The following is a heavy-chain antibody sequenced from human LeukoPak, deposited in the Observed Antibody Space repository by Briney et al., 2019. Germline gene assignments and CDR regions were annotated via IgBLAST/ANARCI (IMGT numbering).Heavy chain of an antibody. Sequence: SGGSLRLSCEASGFTFSSFAMTWVRQAPGKGLEWVSSITGSHGRTYNTDSVKGRSTISRDNSQNTLYLQMNSLRAEDTAVYYCTKDPNGDYVGAFDPWGQGTLVTVSS. CDR3: TKDPNGDYVGAFDP. CDR1: GFTFSSFA. V-gene: IGHV3-23*01. D-gene: IGHD4-17*01. J-gene: IGHJ5*02. CDR2: ITGSHGRT.